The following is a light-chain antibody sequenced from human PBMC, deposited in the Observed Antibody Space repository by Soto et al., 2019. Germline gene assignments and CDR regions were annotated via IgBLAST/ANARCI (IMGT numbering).Light chain of an antibody. CDR1: ESVRHY. CDR3: QQYGNPPPT. CDR2: GAS. V-gene: IGKV3-20*01. J-gene: IGKJ1*01. Sequence: EIVLTQSPATLSLSPGERATLSCRASESVRHYVAWYQQKAGQAPRLLIYGASSRATGIPDRFNGSASGTDFTLTINRLEPEDIAVYHCQQYGNPPPTFGPGTKVDIK.